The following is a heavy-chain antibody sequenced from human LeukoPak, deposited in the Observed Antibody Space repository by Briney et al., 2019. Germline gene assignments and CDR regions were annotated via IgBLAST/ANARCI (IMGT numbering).Heavy chain of an antibody. CDR1: GGSISSYY. D-gene: IGHD5-12*01. Sequence: SETLSLTCTVSGGSISSYYWSWIRQPPGKGLEWIGYIYYSGSTNYNPSLKSRVTISVDTSKNQFSLRLTSVTAADTAIYYCARDGRSGYEDLWGPGTLVTVSS. V-gene: IGHV4-59*12. CDR2: IYYSGST. J-gene: IGHJ5*02. CDR3: ARDGRSGYEDL.